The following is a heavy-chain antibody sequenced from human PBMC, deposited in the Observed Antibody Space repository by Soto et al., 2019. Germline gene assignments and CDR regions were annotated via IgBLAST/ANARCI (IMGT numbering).Heavy chain of an antibody. Sequence: ASVKVSCKASGYTFTGYYMHWVRQAPGQGLEWMGWINPNSGGTNYAQKFQGRVTMTRDTSISTAYMELSRLRSDDTAVYYCARAGSLRTIFGVVNGPWGQGTLVTVSS. CDR3: ARAGSLRTIFGVVNGP. D-gene: IGHD3-3*01. J-gene: IGHJ5*02. CDR1: GYTFTGYY. CDR2: INPNSGGT. V-gene: IGHV1-2*02.